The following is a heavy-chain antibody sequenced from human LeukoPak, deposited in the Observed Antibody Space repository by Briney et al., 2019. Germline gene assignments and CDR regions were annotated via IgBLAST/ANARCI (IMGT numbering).Heavy chain of an antibody. D-gene: IGHD2-8*02. CDR3: AKDVWWSVS. V-gene: IGHV3-23*01. CDR2: ISADAVDT. Sequence: GGSLRLSCAASGFTLSSSAMSWVRQAPGKGLEWVSAISADAVDTFYAPSVKGRFTISRDNSKNTMYLQINSLRAEDTAIYYCAKDVWWSVSWGQGTLVTVSS. CDR1: GFTLSSSA. J-gene: IGHJ5*02.